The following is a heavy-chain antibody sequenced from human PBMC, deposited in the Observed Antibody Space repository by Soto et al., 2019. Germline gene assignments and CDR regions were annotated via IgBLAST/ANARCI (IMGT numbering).Heavy chain of an antibody. J-gene: IGHJ6*02. CDR2: ISKEGNT. D-gene: IGHD3-3*01. CDR3: TKDNGDGVDFWSGSPYHNYYGLDV. Sequence: QLVESGGGVVQTGRSLRLSCTASGFTFRNYGMHWVRQAPGKGPAWVGVISKEGNTLYSDSVKGRFTISRDNSRNTLFLQMNNLRPEDTAVYYCTKDNGDGVDFWSGSPYHNYYGLDVWGQGTTVTVSS. V-gene: IGHV3-30*18. CDR1: GFTFRNYG.